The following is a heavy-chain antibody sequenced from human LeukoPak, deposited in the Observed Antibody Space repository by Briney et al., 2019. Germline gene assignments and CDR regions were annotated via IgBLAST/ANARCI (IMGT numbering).Heavy chain of an antibody. J-gene: IGHJ1*01. V-gene: IGHV3-30*04. Sequence: GSLGLSCSASGVTFNSLANHWVRQAPGKGLEWVAVISYDGSNKYYADSVKGRFTISRDNSKNTLYLQMNSLRAEDTAVYYCARANPVLMVSKYFQHWGQGTLVTVSS. CDR1: GVTFNSLA. CDR2: ISYDGSNK. D-gene: IGHD2-8*01. CDR3: ARANPVLMVSKYFQH.